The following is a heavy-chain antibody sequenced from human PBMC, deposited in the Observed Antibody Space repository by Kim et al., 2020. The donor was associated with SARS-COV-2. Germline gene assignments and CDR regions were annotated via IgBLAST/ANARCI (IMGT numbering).Heavy chain of an antibody. CDR2: ISAYNGNT. CDR1: GYTFTSYG. Sequence: ASVKVSCKASGYTFTSYGISWVRQAPGQGLEWMGWISAYNGNTNYAQKLQGRVTMTTDTSTSTAYMELRSLRSDDTAVYYCARLYGSGSYYNFYYYYGMDVWGQGTTVTVSS. J-gene: IGHJ6*02. V-gene: IGHV1-18*01. D-gene: IGHD3-10*01. CDR3: ARLYGSGSYYNFYYYYGMDV.